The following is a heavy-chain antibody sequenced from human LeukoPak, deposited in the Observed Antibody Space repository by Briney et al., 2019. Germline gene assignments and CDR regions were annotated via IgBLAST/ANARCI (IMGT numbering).Heavy chain of an antibody. D-gene: IGHD1-26*01. CDR1: GFTFSRFS. CDR2: ISSSSSYI. J-gene: IGHJ4*02. CDR3: ALVGATSWAPFDY. V-gene: IGHV3-21*01. Sequence: GGSLRLSCAASGFTFSRFSMTWVRQAPGKRLEWVSSISSSSSYIYYRDSVKGRFTISRDNAKNSLYLQMHSLRAEDTAVYYCALVGATSWAPFDYWGQGTLVTVSS.